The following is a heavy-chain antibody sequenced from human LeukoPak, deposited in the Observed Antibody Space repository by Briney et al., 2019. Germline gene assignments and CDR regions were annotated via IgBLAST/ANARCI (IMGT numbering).Heavy chain of an antibody. CDR1: GFTFSSYG. D-gene: IGHD1-26*01. J-gene: IGHJ6*02. V-gene: IGHV3-33*01. Sequence: GGSPRLSCAASGFTFSSYGMHWVRQAPGKRLEWVAVIWYDGSNKYYADSVKGRFTISRDNSKNTLYLQMNSLRAEDTAVYYCATASDYYDYYYYGMDVWGQGTTVTVSS. CDR3: ATASDYYDYYYYGMDV. CDR2: IWYDGSNK.